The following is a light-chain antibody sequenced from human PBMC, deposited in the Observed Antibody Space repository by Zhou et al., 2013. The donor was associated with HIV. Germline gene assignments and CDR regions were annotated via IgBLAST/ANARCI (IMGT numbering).Light chain of an antibody. V-gene: IGKV3-15*01. Sequence: EVVMTQSPATLSVSPGETATLSCRASQNVDKNLAWYQHKPGQAPRLVIFAASTRATGIPARFSGSGSGTDFILTISSLQSEDFALYYCQQYDTWPSFGQGTKLQIK. CDR3: QQYDTWPS. J-gene: IGKJ2*01. CDR2: AAS. CDR1: QNVDKN.